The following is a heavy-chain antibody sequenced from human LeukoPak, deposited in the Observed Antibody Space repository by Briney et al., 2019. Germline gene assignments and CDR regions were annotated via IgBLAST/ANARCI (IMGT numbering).Heavy chain of an antibody. D-gene: IGHD3-16*01. CDR3: ARGPEVWGFREGDN. J-gene: IGHJ4*02. V-gene: IGHV1-8*01. Sequence: ASVKVSCKASGHSFSNFDINWVRQATGQGLECMGWVNLNSGNTGYAVRFQGRVTMTRNTSTTTAYMELSSLRPEDTAVYYCARGPEVWGFREGDNRGQGSLVTVSS. CDR2: VNLNSGNT. CDR1: GHSFSNFD.